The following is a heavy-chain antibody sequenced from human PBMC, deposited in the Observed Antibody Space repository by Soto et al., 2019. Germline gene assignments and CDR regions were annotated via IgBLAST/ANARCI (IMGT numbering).Heavy chain of an antibody. V-gene: IGHV3-21*01. J-gene: IGHJ4*02. CDR3: ARDLSGSYYKAFDY. CDR1: GFTFSSYS. D-gene: IGHD3-10*01. CDR2: ISSSSSYI. Sequence: GGSLRLSCAASGFTFSSYSMNWVRQAPGKGLEWVSSISSSSSYIYYADSVKGRFTISRDNAKNSLYLQMNSLRAEDTAVYYCARDLSGSYYKAFDYWGQGTLVTVSS.